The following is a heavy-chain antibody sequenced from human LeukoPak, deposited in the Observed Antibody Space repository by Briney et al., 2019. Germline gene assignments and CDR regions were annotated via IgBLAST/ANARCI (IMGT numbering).Heavy chain of an antibody. CDR1: GYTFTSYG. CDR3: ARDGYYNSSGYYYSSGFDY. D-gene: IGHD3-22*01. J-gene: IGHJ4*02. V-gene: IGHV7-4-1*02. Sequence: GASVKVSCKASGYTFTSYGIHWVRQAPGQGLEWMGWINTSTGNPTYAQGFTGRFVFSLDTSVSTAYLQISSLKAEDTALYYCARDGYYNSSGYYYSSGFDYWGQGTLVTVSS. CDR2: INTSTGNP.